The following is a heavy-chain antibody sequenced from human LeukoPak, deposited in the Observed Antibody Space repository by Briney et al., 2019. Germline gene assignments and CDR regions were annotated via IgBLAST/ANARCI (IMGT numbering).Heavy chain of an antibody. V-gene: IGHV3-33*01. CDR1: GFTFSSYG. CDR2: IWYDGSNK. CDR3: AGDHSGDSSGYCDY. J-gene: IGHJ4*02. Sequence: GGSLRLSCAASGFTFSSYGMHWVRQAPGKGLEWVAVIWYDGSNKYYADSVKGRFTISRDNSKNTLYLQMNSLRAEDTAVYYCAGDHSGDSSGYCDYWGQGTLVTVSS. D-gene: IGHD3-22*01.